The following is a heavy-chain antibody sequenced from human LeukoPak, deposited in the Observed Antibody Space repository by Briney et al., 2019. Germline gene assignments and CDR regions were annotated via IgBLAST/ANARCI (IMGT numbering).Heavy chain of an antibody. Sequence: GGSLRLSCAASGFTFSSYWMHWVRQAPGKGLAWVSRINSDGSNTNYADPVKGRFTISRDNAKNTLYLQMNSLRAEDTAVYYCARVPVAGTRGYFDYWGQGTLVTVSS. CDR1: GFTFSSYW. D-gene: IGHD6-19*01. CDR3: ARVPVAGTRGYFDY. V-gene: IGHV3-74*01. J-gene: IGHJ4*02. CDR2: INSDGSNT.